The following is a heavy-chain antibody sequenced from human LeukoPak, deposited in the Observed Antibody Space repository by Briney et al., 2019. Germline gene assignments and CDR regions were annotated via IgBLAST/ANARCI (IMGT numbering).Heavy chain of an antibody. D-gene: IGHD2/OR15-2a*01. J-gene: IGHJ4*02. Sequence: SETLSLTCTASGGSISSYYWSWIRQPPGKGLEWIGYIYYSGSTNYNPSLKSRVTISVDTSKNQFSLKLRSVTAADTAVYYCARVSMPGYYFDYWGQGTLVTVSS. V-gene: IGHV4-59*01. CDR1: GGSISSYY. CDR3: ARVSMPGYYFDY. CDR2: IYYSGST.